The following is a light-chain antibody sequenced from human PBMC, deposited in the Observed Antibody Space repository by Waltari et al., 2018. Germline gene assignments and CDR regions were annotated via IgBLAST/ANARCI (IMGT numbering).Light chain of an antibody. Sequence: QSVLTQPPSASGAPGQRVTISCSGRSSNIENNPLNWYQQLPGTAPRLLIYSNNHRPSGGPDRFSGSKSGTSASLAISGLQSEDEADYYCAAWDDGLNGPVFGGGTKLTVL. CDR2: SNN. CDR3: AAWDDGLNGPV. J-gene: IGLJ2*01. CDR1: SSNIENNP. V-gene: IGLV1-44*01.